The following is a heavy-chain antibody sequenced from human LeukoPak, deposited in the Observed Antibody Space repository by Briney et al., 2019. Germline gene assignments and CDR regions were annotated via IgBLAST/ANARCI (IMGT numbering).Heavy chain of an antibody. D-gene: IGHD3-10*01. J-gene: IGHJ4*02. CDR1: GFTFSSYS. V-gene: IGHV3-21*01. Sequence: GGSLRLSCAASGFTFSSYSMNWVRQAPGKGLEWVSSISSSSSYIYYADSVKGQFTISRDNAKNSLYLQMNSLRAEDTAVYYCARDSVRGVDFDYWGQGTLVTVSS. CDR3: ARDSVRGVDFDY. CDR2: ISSSSSYI.